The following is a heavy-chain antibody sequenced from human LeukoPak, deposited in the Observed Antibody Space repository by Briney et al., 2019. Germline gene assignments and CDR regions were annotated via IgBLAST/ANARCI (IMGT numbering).Heavy chain of an antibody. J-gene: IGHJ6*02. CDR2: ISSSGSTI. Sequence: GSLRLSCAASGFTFSSYEMNWVRQAPGKGLEWVSYISSSGSTIYYADSVKGRFTISRDNAKNSLYLQMNSLRAEDTAVYYCARDAIVVVPAAMVYYYYGMDVWGQGTTVTVSS. CDR1: GFTFSSYE. D-gene: IGHD2-2*01. V-gene: IGHV3-48*03. CDR3: ARDAIVVVPAAMVYYYYGMDV.